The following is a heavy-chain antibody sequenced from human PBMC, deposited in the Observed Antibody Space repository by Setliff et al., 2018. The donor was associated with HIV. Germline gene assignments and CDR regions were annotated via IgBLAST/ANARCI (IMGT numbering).Heavy chain of an antibody. CDR1: GGSISSSNC. CDR3: ARGTGTMVRGNFDY. CDR2: IYFSGSA. Sequence: SETLSLTCAVSGGSISSSNCWSWVRQSPGRGLEWIGSIYFSGSAYYNPSLGSRVTISVDTSKNQFSLKLSSVTAADTAVYYCARGTGTMVRGNFDYWGQGTLVTVSS. D-gene: IGHD3-10*01. J-gene: IGHJ4*02. V-gene: IGHV4-4*02.